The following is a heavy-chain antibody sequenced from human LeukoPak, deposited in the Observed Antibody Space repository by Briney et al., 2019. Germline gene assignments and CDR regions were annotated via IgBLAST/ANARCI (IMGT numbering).Heavy chain of an antibody. CDR1: GYTFTDSY. J-gene: IGHJ4*02. CDR3: ARDELGYSSELGDY. Sequence: ASVKVSCKASGYTFTDSYIHWVRQAPGQGLEWIGWINPNGGETIYAQKLQGRVTMTTDTSTSTAYMELRSLRSDDTAVYYCARDELGYSSELGDYWGQGTLVAVSS. D-gene: IGHD6-25*01. CDR2: INPNGGET. V-gene: IGHV1-2*02.